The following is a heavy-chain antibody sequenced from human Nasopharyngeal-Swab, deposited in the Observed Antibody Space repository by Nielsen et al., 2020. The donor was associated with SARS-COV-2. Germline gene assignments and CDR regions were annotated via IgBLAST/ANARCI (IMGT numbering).Heavy chain of an antibody. V-gene: IGHV4-61*01. CDR1: GGSISSGSIRSYY. D-gene: IGHD1-26*01. Sequence: SETLSLTCTVSGGSISSGSIRSYYWSWIRQPPGKGLERIGYFSYTGITNYNPSLKRRVTISVDMSKNQFSLKLSSVAAADTAVYYCAREVVGGLVDSWGQGTLVTVSS. CDR2: FSYTGIT. J-gene: IGHJ4*02. CDR3: AREVVGGLVDS.